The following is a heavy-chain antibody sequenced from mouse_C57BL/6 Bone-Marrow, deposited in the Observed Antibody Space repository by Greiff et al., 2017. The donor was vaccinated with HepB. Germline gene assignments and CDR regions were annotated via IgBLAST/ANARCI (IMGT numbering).Heavy chain of an antibody. CDR3: AREGLRDYAMDY. J-gene: IGHJ4*01. Sequence: EVMLVESEGGLVQPGSSMKLSCTASGFTFSDYYMAWVRQVPEKGLEWVANINYDGSSTYYLDSLKSRFIISRDNAKNILYLQMSSLKSEDTATYYCAREGLRDYAMDYWGQGTSVTVSS. D-gene: IGHD2-2*01. CDR1: GFTFSDYY. CDR2: INYDGSST. V-gene: IGHV5-16*01.